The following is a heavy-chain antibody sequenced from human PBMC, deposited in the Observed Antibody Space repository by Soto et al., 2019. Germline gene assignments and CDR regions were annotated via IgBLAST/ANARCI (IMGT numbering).Heavy chain of an antibody. Sequence: QVQLVESGGGVVQPGRSLRLSCAASGFTFSSYGMHWVRQAPGKGLEWVAVIWYDGSNKYYADSVKGRFTISRDNSKNTLYRQMNSLRAEDTAVYYCARALARLPYSSSFLYYYGMDVW. CDR1: GFTFSSYG. V-gene: IGHV3-33*01. CDR2: IWYDGSNK. J-gene: IGHJ6*01. CDR3: ARALARLPYSSSFLYYYGMDV. D-gene: IGHD6-6*01.